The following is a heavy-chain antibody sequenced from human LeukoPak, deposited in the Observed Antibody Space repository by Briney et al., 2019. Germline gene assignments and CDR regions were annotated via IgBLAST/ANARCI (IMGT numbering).Heavy chain of an antibody. CDR3: ARARARYGAPDY. V-gene: IGHV4-59*12. J-gene: IGHJ4*02. D-gene: IGHD4-17*01. CDR2: ISYSGST. CDR1: GGSISSYY. Sequence: PSETLSLTCTVSGGSISSYYWTWIRQPPGMGLEWIGYISYSGSTNYNPSLKSRVTILVDTSKNQFSLKLSSVTAAETAVYYCARARARYGAPDYWGQGTLVTVSS.